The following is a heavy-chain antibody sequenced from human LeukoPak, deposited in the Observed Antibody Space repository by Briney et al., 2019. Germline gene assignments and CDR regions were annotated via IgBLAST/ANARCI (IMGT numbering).Heavy chain of an antibody. D-gene: IGHD1-1*01. CDR2: MKPNIVNT. V-gene: IGHV1-8*01. CDR1: GYTFTSYD. Sequence: SVKVSCKASGYTFTSYDINWVRQSARQGLEWMGWMKPNIVNTGYAQKFHGRVTMTRTSSISRSYMELSRLRSEKTPVYTCATVHRSKYYDYYYYMEVWGKGTTVTVSS. J-gene: IGHJ6*03. CDR3: ATVHRSKYYDYYYYMEV.